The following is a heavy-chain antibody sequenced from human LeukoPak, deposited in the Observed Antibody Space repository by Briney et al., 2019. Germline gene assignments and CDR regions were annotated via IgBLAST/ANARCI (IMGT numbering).Heavy chain of an antibody. D-gene: IGHD3-22*01. V-gene: IGHV1-18*01. CDR3: ARDSPTVGSGYPSRKINFPYYFDY. J-gene: IGHJ4*02. CDR2: ISASNDDT. CDR1: GYTFINFG. Sequence: ASVKVSCKASGYTFINFGISWVRQAPGQGLEWMGWISASNDDTNYAQKVQGRVTMTTDTSTNTVYMELRSLRSDDTAVYYCARDSPTVGSGYPSRKINFPYYFDYWGQGTLVTVSS.